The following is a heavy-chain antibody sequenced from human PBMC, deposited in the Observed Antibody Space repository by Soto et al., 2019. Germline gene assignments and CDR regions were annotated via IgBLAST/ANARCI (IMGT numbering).Heavy chain of an antibody. CDR1: GGTFSSYT. Sequence: SVKVSCKASGGTFSSYTISWVRQAPGQGLEWMGRIIPILGIANYAQKFQGRVTITADKSTSTAYMELSSLRSEDTAVYYCATPREQQLGGMDVWGQGTTVTVS. CDR3: ATPREQQLGGMDV. V-gene: IGHV1-69*02. D-gene: IGHD6-13*01. J-gene: IGHJ6*02. CDR2: IIPILGIA.